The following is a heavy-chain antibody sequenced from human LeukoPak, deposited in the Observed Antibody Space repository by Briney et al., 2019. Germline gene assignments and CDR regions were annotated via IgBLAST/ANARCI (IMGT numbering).Heavy chain of an antibody. J-gene: IGHJ4*02. CDR2: INAGNGNT. CDR1: GYTFTIYA. CDR3: ARAKYSSYIDY. Sequence: GASVTVSCKASGYTFTIYAMHWVRQAPGQRLEWMGWINAGNGNTKYPQEFQGRVTITRDTSASTAYMELSSLRSEDMAVYYCARAKYSSYIDYWGQGTLVTVSS. V-gene: IGHV1-3*03. D-gene: IGHD6-19*01.